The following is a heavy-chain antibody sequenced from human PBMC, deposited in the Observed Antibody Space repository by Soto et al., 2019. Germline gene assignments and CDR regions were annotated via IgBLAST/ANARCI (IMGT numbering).Heavy chain of an antibody. V-gene: IGHV3-11*01. D-gene: IGHD7-27*01. CDR3: GRGGTNLSSRRDDY. J-gene: IGHJ4*02. CDR2: IGGSGSHI. Sequence: QVKLVESGGGLVKPGGSLRLSCAASGFTFSDYYMTWIRQAPGKGLEWVSYIGGSGSHIYYADSMKGRFTISRDNAKNALYLQMNSLRADDTAVYYCGRGGTNLSSRRDDYWGQGTLVSVSS. CDR1: GFTFSDYY.